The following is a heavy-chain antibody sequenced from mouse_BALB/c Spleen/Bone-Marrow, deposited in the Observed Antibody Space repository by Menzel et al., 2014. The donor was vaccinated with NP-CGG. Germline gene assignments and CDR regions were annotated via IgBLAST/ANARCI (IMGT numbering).Heavy chain of an antibody. D-gene: IGHD2-4*01. J-gene: IGHJ2*01. V-gene: IGHV14-3*02. CDR1: GFNIKDTY. CDR2: IDPANGNT. Sequence: VQLQQPGAELVKPGASVKLSCTASGFNIKDTYMHWVKQRPEQGLEWIGRIDPANGNTKYDPKFQGKATITADTSSNTACLQLSSLASEDTAVYYCALYYDYDVGYWGQGTTLTVSS. CDR3: ALYYDYDVGY.